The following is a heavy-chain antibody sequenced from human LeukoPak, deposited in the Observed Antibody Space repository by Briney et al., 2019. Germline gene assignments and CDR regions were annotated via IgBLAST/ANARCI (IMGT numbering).Heavy chain of an antibody. D-gene: IGHD5-18*01. V-gene: IGHV4-59*01. CDR3: ARGTGYSYGYDYYYGMDV. J-gene: IGHJ6*02. Sequence: PSETLSLTGTVSGGSISSYYWSWIRQPPGKGLEWIGYIYYSGSTNYNPSLKSRVTISVDTSKNQFSLKLSSVTAADTAVYYCARGTGYSYGYDYYYGMDVWGQGTTVTVSS. CDR2: IYYSGST. CDR1: GGSISSYY.